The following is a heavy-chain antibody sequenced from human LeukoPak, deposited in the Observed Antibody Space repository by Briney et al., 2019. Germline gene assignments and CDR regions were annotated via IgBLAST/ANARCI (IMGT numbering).Heavy chain of an antibody. CDR3: ATGRGYSGYDDVDY. Sequence: SETLCLTCAVYGVSFSGYYWSWIRQPPGKGLEWIGEINHSGSTNYNPSLKSRVTISVDTSKNQFSLKLSSVTAADTAVYYCATGRGYSGYDDVDYWGQGTLVTVSS. CDR1: GVSFSGYY. CDR2: INHSGST. D-gene: IGHD5-12*01. J-gene: IGHJ4*02. V-gene: IGHV4-34*01.